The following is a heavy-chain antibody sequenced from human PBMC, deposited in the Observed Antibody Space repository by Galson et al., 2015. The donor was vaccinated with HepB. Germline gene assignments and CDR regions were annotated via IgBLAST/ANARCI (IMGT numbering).Heavy chain of an antibody. V-gene: IGHV3-48*01. CDR1: GLTLRSYS. CDR2: ITPAGSAT. J-gene: IGHJ5*01. Sequence: SLRLSCAASGLTLRSYSMNWVRQAPGKGLEWVSYITPAGSATHYADSVKGRFTISRDNARNTLYLQMNSLRAEDTAVYYCSTIISPPADSPADSWGQGTLVTVSS. D-gene: IGHD2-21*01. CDR3: STIISPPADSPADS.